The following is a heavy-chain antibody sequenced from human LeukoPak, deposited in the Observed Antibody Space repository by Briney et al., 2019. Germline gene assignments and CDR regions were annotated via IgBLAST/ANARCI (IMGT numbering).Heavy chain of an antibody. CDR2: IYPDDSDT. Sequence: GESLKISCTGSGYSFTSYWIGWVRQVPGKGLEWMGIIYPDDSDTRYSPSFEGQVTISADKSIGAAYLQWSSLKDSDTAMYYCTRHATYYYESTGYSDFWGQGTLVTVSS. D-gene: IGHD3-22*01. V-gene: IGHV5-51*01. J-gene: IGHJ4*02. CDR1: GYSFTSYW. CDR3: TRHATYYYESTGYSDF.